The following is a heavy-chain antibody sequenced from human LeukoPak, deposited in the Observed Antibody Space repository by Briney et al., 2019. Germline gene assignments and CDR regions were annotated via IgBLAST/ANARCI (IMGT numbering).Heavy chain of an antibody. J-gene: IGHJ4*02. D-gene: IGHD3-3*01. Sequence: GGSLRLSYAASGFTFSSYAMSWVRQAPGKGLEWVSAISGSGGSTYYADSVKGRFTISRDNSKNTLYLQMNSLRAEDTAVYYCAKVVVGDDFWSGYYSDYWGQGTLVTVSS. CDR1: GFTFSSYA. CDR3: AKVVVGDDFWSGYYSDY. V-gene: IGHV3-23*01. CDR2: ISGSGGST.